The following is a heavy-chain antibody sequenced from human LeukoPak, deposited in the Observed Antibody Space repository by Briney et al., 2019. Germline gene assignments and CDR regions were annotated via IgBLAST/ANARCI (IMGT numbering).Heavy chain of an antibody. CDR1: GFTFRSYS. D-gene: IGHD6-13*01. J-gene: IGHJ6*02. CDR2: ISSSSSYI. Sequence: GGSLRLSCAASGFTFRSYSMNWVRQAPGKGLEWVSYISSSSSYIYYADSVKGRFTISRDNAKNSLYLQMNSLRAEDTAVYYCARVDSSSWYYYYGMDVWGQGTTVTVSS. V-gene: IGHV3-21*05. CDR3: ARVDSSSWYYYYGMDV.